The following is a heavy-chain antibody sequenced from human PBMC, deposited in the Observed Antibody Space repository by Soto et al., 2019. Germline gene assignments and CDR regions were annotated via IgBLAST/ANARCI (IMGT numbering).Heavy chain of an antibody. V-gene: IGHV4-59*10. D-gene: IGHD5-18*01. Sequence: PSDTIDLASGVCGKSVSNSDWAGTRKPAGKGLEHIGRIYTSGSTSYNPSLKSRVTMSMDTSQTQIYLNLTSVTAADTAVYYCARGGIQLSYAFDYWGQGVQVTVSS. CDR1: GKSVSNSD. CDR2: IYTSGST. J-gene: IGHJ4*02. CDR3: ARGGIQLSYAFDY.